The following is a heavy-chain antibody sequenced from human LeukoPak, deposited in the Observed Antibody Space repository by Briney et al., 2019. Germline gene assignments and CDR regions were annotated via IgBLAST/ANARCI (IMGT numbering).Heavy chain of an antibody. J-gene: IGHJ5*02. D-gene: IGHD3-10*01. CDR2: IFNGGST. Sequence: SETLSLTRTVSGGSISGYYWNWMRQPPGKGLEWIGYIFNGGSTNYNPSLKSRVTMSLDTSRKQFSLKLTSVTAADTAVYYCARENYDSGFYWFDPWGQGTLVTVSS. V-gene: IGHV4-59*01. CDR3: ARENYDSGFYWFDP. CDR1: GGSISGYY.